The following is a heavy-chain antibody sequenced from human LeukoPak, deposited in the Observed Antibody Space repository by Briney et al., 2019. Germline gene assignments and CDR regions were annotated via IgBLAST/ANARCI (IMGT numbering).Heavy chain of an antibody. CDR2: TGNKASRYTT. CDR3: TRGYSGRSVYAFDI. D-gene: IGHD1-26*01. V-gene: IGHV3-72*01. CDR1: GSTSSDQY. Sequence: PGGSLRLSCAASGSTSSDQYMDWVRQAPGKGLQWVGRTGNKASRYTTEYAASVKGRFTISRDDSKNSLYLQMNSLKTEDTALYYCTRGYSGRSVYAFDIWGQGTMVTVSS. J-gene: IGHJ3*02.